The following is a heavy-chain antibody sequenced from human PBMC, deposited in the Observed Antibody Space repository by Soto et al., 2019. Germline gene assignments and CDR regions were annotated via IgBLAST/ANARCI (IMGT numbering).Heavy chain of an antibody. D-gene: IGHD3-10*01. J-gene: IGHJ5*02. CDR1: GGSISTNIYY. Sequence: PSETLSLTCSVSGGSISTNIYYWGWIRQPPGKGLEWIGTIYYSGSTYYNPSLKGRVTISVDTSKNQFSLKLTSVTAADTAVYYCARSYGSGSYYNGPWFDPWGQGTLVTVSS. V-gene: IGHV4-39*01. CDR2: IYYSGST. CDR3: ARSYGSGSYYNGPWFDP.